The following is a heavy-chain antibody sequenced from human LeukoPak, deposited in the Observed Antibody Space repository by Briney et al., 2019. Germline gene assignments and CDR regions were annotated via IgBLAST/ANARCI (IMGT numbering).Heavy chain of an antibody. V-gene: IGHV3-53*01. CDR2: IYSGGST. CDR1: GFTVSSNY. CDR3: ARDRIAVAGIPFDY. Sequence: GGSLRLSCAASGFTVSSNYMSWVRQAPGKGLEWVSVIYSGGSTYYADSVKGRFTISRDNSKNTLYLQMNSLRAEDTAVYCCARDRIAVAGIPFDYWGQGTLVTVSS. D-gene: IGHD6-19*01. J-gene: IGHJ4*02.